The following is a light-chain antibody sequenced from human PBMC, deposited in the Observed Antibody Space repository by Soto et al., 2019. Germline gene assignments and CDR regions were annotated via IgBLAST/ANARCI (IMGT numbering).Light chain of an antibody. Sequence: DIQLTQSPSVLSASVGDTVTITCRASQALSNYLAWYQQKPGKAPKLLIYDASSLESGVPSRFSGSGSGTEFTLTISSLQPEDFATYYCQQSYSTPPWTFGQGTKVDIK. V-gene: IGKV1-9*01. CDR1: QALSNY. CDR3: QQSYSTPPWT. CDR2: DAS. J-gene: IGKJ1*01.